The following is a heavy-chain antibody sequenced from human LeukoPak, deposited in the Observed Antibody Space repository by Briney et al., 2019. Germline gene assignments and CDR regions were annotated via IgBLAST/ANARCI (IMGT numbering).Heavy chain of an antibody. V-gene: IGHV3-23*03. Sequence: GGSLRLSCAASGFTYSINAMTWVRQAPGKGLKWVSIVNSVGSTAYYADSVKGRFTISRDNSKNTLYLQMNTMRAEDTAVYYCAKSSGAYLYGHDDFDSWGQGTLVTVSS. D-gene: IGHD3-10*01. J-gene: IGHJ4*02. CDR2: VNSVGSTA. CDR3: AKSSGAYLYGHDDFDS. CDR1: GFTYSINA.